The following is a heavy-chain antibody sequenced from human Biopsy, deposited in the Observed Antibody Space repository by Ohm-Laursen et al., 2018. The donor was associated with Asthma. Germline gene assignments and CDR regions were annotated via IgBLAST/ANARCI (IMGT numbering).Heavy chain of an antibody. Sequence: ASVKVSCKASAYTFIGYHLHWVRQAPGEGLEWMGRINPNGGATVYAQKFQGRVTMTRDTSISTAYMELSRLTSDDTTVYYCARVQKSPGDRWFDPWGQGTLVTVSS. V-gene: IGHV1-2*06. CDR3: ARVQKSPGDRWFDP. CDR2: INPNGGAT. CDR1: AYTFIGYH. D-gene: IGHD7-27*01. J-gene: IGHJ5*02.